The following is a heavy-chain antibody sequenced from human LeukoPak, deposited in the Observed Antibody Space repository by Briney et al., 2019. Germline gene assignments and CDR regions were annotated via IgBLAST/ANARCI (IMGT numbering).Heavy chain of an antibody. V-gene: IGHV3-20*04. CDR3: ARERKYDSNFDY. J-gene: IGHJ4*02. Sequence: RSGGSLRLSCAASGFTFDDYGMSWVRQAPGKGLEWVSGINWNGGSTGYADSVKGRFTISRDNAKNTLYLQMNSLRAEDTAVYYCARERKYDSNFDYWGQGTLVTVSS. CDR2: INWNGGST. CDR1: GFTFDDYG. D-gene: IGHD1-1*01.